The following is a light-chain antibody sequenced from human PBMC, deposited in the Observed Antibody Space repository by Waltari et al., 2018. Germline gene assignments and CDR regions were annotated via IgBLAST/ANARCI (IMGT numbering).Light chain of an antibody. CDR3: SSYTSSSTLV. CDR2: EVS. CDR1: HSDVGGYTD. V-gene: IGLV2-14*01. Sequence: QSALTPPASVSGSPGQSLTLSCTVPHSDVGGYTDVSWYQQHPGKAPNLMIYEVSNRPSGVSNRFSGSKSGNTASLTISGLQAEDEADYYCSSYTSSSTLVFGTGTKVTVL. J-gene: IGLJ1*01.